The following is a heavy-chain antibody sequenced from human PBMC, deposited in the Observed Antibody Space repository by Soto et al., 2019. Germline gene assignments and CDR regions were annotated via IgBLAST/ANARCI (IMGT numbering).Heavy chain of an antibody. J-gene: IGHJ4*02. D-gene: IGHD1-26*01. Sequence: GESLKISCETSGYNFTTYWVAWVRQLPGKGLEWMGIIYPGDSHATYGPSFQGQVTISADRSTTTAYLQWSSLKASDTAVYYCARRGTYYDVDYWGQGTLVTVSS. CDR2: IYPGDSHA. V-gene: IGHV5-51*01. CDR3: ARRGTYYDVDY. CDR1: GYNFTTYW.